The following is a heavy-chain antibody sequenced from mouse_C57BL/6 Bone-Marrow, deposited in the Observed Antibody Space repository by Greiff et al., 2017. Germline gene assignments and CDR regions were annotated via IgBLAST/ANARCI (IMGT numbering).Heavy chain of an antibody. Sequence: QVQLQQPGAELVRPGSSVKLSCKASGYTFTSYWMDWVKQTPGQGLEWIGTIYPSDSETHYNQKFKDKATLTVDKSSSSAYMPLSSLTSEDSAVYYCASRHYDSDGNYWGQGTTLTASS. CDR1: GYTFTSYW. J-gene: IGHJ2*01. CDR3: ASRHYDSDGNY. V-gene: IGHV1-61*01. CDR2: IYPSDSET. D-gene: IGHD2-4*01.